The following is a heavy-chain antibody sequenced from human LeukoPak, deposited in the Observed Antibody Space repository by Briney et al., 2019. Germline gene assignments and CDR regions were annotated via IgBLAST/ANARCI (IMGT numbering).Heavy chain of an antibody. J-gene: IGHJ4*02. Sequence: ASVKVSCKASGYTFTGYYMHWVRQAPGQGLEWMGRINPNSGGTNYAQKFQGRVTMTRDTSISTAYMELSRLRSDDTAVYYCVGIAVAGSKDYWGQGTLVTVSS. CDR2: INPNSGGT. D-gene: IGHD6-19*01. CDR3: VGIAVAGSKDY. CDR1: GYTFTGYY. V-gene: IGHV1-2*06.